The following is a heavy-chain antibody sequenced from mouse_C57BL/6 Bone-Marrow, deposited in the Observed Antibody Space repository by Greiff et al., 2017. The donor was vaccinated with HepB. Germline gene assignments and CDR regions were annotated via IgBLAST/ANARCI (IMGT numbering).Heavy chain of an antibody. J-gene: IGHJ2*01. CDR2: IYPGDGDT. Sequence: VKLMESGPELVKPGASVKISCKASGYAFSSSWMNWVKQGPGKGLEWIGRIYPGDGDTNYNGKFKGKATLTADKSSSTAYMQLSSLTSEDSAVYFCARDGLYSVYFDYWGQGTTLTVSS. CDR3: ARDGLYSVYFDY. D-gene: IGHD1-1*01. V-gene: IGHV1-82*01. CDR1: GYAFSSSW.